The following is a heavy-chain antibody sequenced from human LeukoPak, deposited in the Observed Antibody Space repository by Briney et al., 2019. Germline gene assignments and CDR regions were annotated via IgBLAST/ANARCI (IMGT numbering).Heavy chain of an antibody. D-gene: IGHD1-26*01. CDR2: IIPIFGTA. CDR3: ARAIVGATDNYGMDV. CDR1: GGTFSSYA. J-gene: IGHJ6*02. Sequence: GASVKVSCKASGGTFSSYAISWVRQAPGQGLEWMGGIIPIFGTANYAQKFQGRVTITTDESTSTAYMELSSLRSEDTAVYYCARAIVGATDNYGMDVWGQGTTVTVSS. V-gene: IGHV1-69*05.